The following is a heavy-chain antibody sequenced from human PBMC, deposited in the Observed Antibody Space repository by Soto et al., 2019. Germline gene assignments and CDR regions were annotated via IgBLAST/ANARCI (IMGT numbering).Heavy chain of an antibody. J-gene: IGHJ6*02. D-gene: IGHD3-16*02. CDR3: GRLPEYDYVWGIYRSYYYYGMDV. Sequence: SETLSLTCTVSGGSISSGDYYWSWIRQPPGKGLEWIGYIYYSGSTYYNPSLKSRVTISVDTSKNQFSLKLSSVTAADTAVYYCGRLPEYDYVWGIYRSYYYYGMDVWGQGTTVTVSS. CDR2: IYYSGST. CDR1: GGSISSGDYY. V-gene: IGHV4-30-4*01.